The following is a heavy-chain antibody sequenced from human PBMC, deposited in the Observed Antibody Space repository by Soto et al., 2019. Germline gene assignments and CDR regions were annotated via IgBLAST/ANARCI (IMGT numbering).Heavy chain of an antibody. CDR1: GFTFSSYG. V-gene: IGHV3-30*03. Sequence: PGGSLRLSCAASGFTFSSYGMHWVRQAPGKGLEWVAVISYDGSNKYYADSVKGRFTISRDNAKNTLYLQMNSLRAEDTAVYYCARAPGAPGFDYWGQGTLVTVSS. J-gene: IGHJ4*02. CDR2: ISYDGSNK. CDR3: ARAPGAPGFDY.